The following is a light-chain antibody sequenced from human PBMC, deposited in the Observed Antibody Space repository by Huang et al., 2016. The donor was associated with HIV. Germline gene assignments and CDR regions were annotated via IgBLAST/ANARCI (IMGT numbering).Light chain of an antibody. CDR3: QQYNNWPYT. J-gene: IGKJ2*01. CDR1: EGVGSE. Sequence: DTVMTHTPATLSVSPGARATLYCRASEGVGSELARFQQKPGQAPRLLIHGASTRATGIPARCRGSGSGTEFTLTISSLQSEDFAVYYCQQYNNWPYTFGQGTKLGIK. CDR2: GAS. V-gene: IGKV3-15*01.